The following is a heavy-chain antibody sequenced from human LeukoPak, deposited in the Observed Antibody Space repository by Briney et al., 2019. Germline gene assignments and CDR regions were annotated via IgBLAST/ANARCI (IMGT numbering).Heavy chain of an antibody. V-gene: IGHV1-69*13. J-gene: IGHJ4*02. Sequence: SVKVSCKASGGTFSSYAISLVRQAPGQGLEWMGGIIPIFGTANYAQKFQGRVTITADESTSTAYMELSSLRSEDTAVYYCARGGRSGYDYFDYWGQGTLVTVSS. CDR2: IIPIFGTA. CDR3: ARGGRSGYDYFDY. CDR1: GGTFSSYA. D-gene: IGHD5-12*01.